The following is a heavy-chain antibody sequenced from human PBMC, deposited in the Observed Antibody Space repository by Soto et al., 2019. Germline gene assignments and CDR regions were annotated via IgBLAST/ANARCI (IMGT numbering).Heavy chain of an antibody. CDR2: ISSSGSTI. V-gene: IGHV3-11*01. CDR1: GFTFSDYY. Sequence: PGGSLRLSCAASGFTFSDYYMSWIRQAPGKGLEWVSYISSSGSTIYYADSVKGRFTISRDNAKNSLYLQMNSLRAEDTAVYYCARDFPSYAARGVPYYYYYGMDVWGQGTTVTVSS. D-gene: IGHD6-6*01. CDR3: ARDFPSYAARGVPYYYYYGMDV. J-gene: IGHJ6*02.